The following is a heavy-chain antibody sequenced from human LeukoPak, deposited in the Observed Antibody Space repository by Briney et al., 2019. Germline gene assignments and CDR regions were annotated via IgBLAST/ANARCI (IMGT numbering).Heavy chain of an antibody. CDR2: INPNSGGT. CDR1: GYTFTGYY. D-gene: IGHD3-10*01. Sequence: ASVKVSCKASGYTFTGYYMQWVRQAPGQGLEWMGWINPNSGGTNYAQKFQGRVTMTRDTSISTAYNELSRLRSNDTAAYYCARDRFTMVRAAAMGNWFDPWGQGTLVTVSS. J-gene: IGHJ5*02. CDR3: ARDRFTMVRAAAMGNWFDP. V-gene: IGHV1-2*02.